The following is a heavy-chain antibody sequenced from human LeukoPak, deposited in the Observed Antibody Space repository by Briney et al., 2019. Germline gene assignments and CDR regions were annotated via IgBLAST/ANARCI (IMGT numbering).Heavy chain of an antibody. CDR2: IYYRGST. V-gene: IGHV4-59*11. CDR1: GASISSHY. J-gene: IGHJ5*02. Sequence: SETLSLTCTVSGASISSHYWCWIRQPPGTGLEWIGDIYYRGSTTYNPSLKSRVSISLDTSRNQFPLNLSSVTAADTAVSYCAKLEVGRFDPWGQGTLVTVSS. D-gene: IGHD7-27*01. CDR3: AKLEVGRFDP.